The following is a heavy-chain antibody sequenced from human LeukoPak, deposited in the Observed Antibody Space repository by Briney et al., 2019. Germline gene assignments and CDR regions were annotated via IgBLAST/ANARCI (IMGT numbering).Heavy chain of an antibody. D-gene: IGHD3-22*01. J-gene: IGHJ4*02. V-gene: IGHV3-53*01. CDR3: ARDASNYYDTSGYDY. Sequence: GESLRLSCAVFGFNVSSNYMSWVRQAPGKGLEWVSVIYSGGTTYYADSVKGRFTISRDNSKNTLYLQMNSLRAEDTAVYYCARDASNYYDTSGYDYWGQGTQVTVPS. CDR2: IYSGGTT. CDR1: GFNVSSNY.